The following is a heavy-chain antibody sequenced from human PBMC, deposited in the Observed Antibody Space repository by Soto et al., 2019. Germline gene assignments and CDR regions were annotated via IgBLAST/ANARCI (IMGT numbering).Heavy chain of an antibody. D-gene: IGHD2-2*01. CDR1: GFTFSSDA. CDR2: ISYDGANR. J-gene: IGHJ6*02. Sequence: QVQLVESGGGVVQPWRSLRLSCAASGFTFSSDAMHWVRQAPGKWLEWVAVISYDGANRYYADSVKGRFTISRDNYKNTLYLQMNSLRAEDTAVYHCARERYCSSTRSYRRYYYYYGMDVWGQGTTVTVSS. CDR3: ARERYCSSTRSYRRYYYYYGMDV. V-gene: IGHV3-30-3*01.